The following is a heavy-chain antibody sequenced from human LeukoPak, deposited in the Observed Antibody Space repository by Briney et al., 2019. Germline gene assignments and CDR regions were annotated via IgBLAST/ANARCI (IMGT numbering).Heavy chain of an antibody. D-gene: IGHD1-1*01. CDR2: TYYRSKWNY. Sequence: SQTLSLTCAISGDSVSINSVAYNWIRQFPSRGLEWLGRTYYRSKWNYEYAVSVRSRITVNLDTSKNQFSLQLNSVTPDDTAVYYCARAVIGTTRYFESWGQGTLVTVSS. J-gene: IGHJ4*02. CDR3: ARAVIGTTRYFES. CDR1: GDSVSINSVA. V-gene: IGHV6-1*01.